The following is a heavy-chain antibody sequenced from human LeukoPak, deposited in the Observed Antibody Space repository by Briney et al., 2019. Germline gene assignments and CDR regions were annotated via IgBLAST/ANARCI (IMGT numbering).Heavy chain of an antibody. CDR3: ARRNDPYGLDV. CDR2: IYYSGST. J-gene: IGHJ6*02. Sequence: SETLSLTCTVSGGSISRDYWSWIRQPPGKGLEWIGYIYYSGSTYYNPSLKSRVTISVDTSKNQFSLKLSSVTAADTAFYYCARRNDPYGLDVWGQGTTVTVSS. CDR1: GGSISRDY. D-gene: IGHD1-1*01. V-gene: IGHV4-59*08.